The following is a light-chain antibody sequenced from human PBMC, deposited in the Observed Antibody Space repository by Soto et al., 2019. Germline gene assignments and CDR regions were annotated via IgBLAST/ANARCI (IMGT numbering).Light chain of an antibody. Sequence: EIVLAQSPGTLSLSPGERATLSCRASQSVSSSYLAWYQQKPGQAPRLRIYGASLRATGIPDRFSGSGSGTDFTLTISRLEPDSFAVYYCEQYGSSTLTLGVGTKVEVK. CDR2: GAS. CDR3: EQYGSSTLT. J-gene: IGKJ4*01. V-gene: IGKV3-20*01. CDR1: QSVSSSY.